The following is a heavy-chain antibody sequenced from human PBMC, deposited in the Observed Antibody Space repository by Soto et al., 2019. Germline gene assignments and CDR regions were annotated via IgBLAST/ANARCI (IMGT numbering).Heavy chain of an antibody. CDR2: MSGGGATT. Sequence: EVQLLESGGGLVQPGGSLRLSCVASGFTLSSYAMSWVRQAPGKGLEWVSVMSGGGATTYYADSVKGRFTISRDDSKNTLFLQMTSLSADAAAVYYCAKREGVLAPGIHGAIYFWGQGTLVTVSS. V-gene: IGHV3-23*01. CDR3: AKREGVLAPGIHGAIYF. D-gene: IGHD1-1*01. J-gene: IGHJ4*02. CDR1: GFTLSSYA.